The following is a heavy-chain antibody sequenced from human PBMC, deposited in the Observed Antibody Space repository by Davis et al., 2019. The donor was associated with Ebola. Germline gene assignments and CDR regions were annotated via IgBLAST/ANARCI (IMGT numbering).Heavy chain of an antibody. CDR1: GFTFRSYG. CDR3: ARDRLIRFLQWPLGMDV. CDR2: VTASGGHT. J-gene: IGHJ6*02. V-gene: IGHV3-23*01. D-gene: IGHD3-3*01. Sequence: GGSLRLSCAGSGFTFRSYGMSWVRQAPGQGLQWVASVTASGGHTFYADSVKGRFTISRDNAKNSLYLQMNSLRDEDTAVYYCARDRLIRFLQWPLGMDVWGQGTTVTVSS.